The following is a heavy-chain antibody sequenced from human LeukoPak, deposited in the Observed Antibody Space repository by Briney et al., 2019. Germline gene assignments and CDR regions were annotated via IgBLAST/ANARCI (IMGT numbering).Heavy chain of an antibody. Sequence: ASVKVSCKASGYTFTSYGISWVRQAPGQGLEWMGWISAYSGDTNYAQKFQGRVTMTTDTSTSTAYMELRSLRSDDTAVYYCARRGSYWSFDYWGQGTLVTVSS. CDR3: ARRGSYWSFDY. CDR1: GYTFTSYG. V-gene: IGHV1-18*01. CDR2: ISAYSGDT. J-gene: IGHJ4*02. D-gene: IGHD1-26*01.